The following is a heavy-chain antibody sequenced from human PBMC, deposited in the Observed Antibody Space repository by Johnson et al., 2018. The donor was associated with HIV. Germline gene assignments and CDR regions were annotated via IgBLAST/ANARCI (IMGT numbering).Heavy chain of an antibody. CDR3: TTKTTVVTLGFDI. D-gene: IGHD4-23*01. CDR2: IKQDGSNK. V-gene: IGHV3-7*03. J-gene: IGHJ3*02. CDR1: GFTFSSNW. Sequence: VHLVESGGNLVQPGGSLRLSCAVSGFTFSSNWMSWVRQAPGKGLEWVANIKQDGSNKYYADSVKGRFTISRDNSKNTLYLQMNSLKTEDTAVYYCTTKTTVVTLGFDIWGQGTMVTVSS.